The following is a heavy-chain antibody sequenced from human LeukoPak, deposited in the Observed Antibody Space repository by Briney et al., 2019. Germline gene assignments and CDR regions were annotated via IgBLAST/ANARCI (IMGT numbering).Heavy chain of an antibody. Sequence: SETLSLTCTVSGGSLSSYFWSWIRQPPGKGLEWIAYIYYSGGTNYNPSLKSRVTISVDTSKNQFSLKLSSVTAADTAVYYCARQPSSWFTSFDSWGQGTLVTVSS. CDR2: IYYSGGT. CDR3: ARQPSSWFTSFDS. D-gene: IGHD6-13*01. V-gene: IGHV4-59*01. J-gene: IGHJ4*02. CDR1: GGSLSSYF.